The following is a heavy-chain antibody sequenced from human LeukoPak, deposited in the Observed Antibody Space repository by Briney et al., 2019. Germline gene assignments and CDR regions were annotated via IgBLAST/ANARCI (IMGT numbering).Heavy chain of an antibody. Sequence: GGSLRLSCAASGFTFSSYSMNWVRQAPGKGLEWVSSISSSSSYIYYADSVKGRFTISRDNAKNSLYLQMNSLRDEDTAVYYCARLGYSYGGAYVGYWGQGNLVTVSS. CDR3: ARLGYSYGGAYVGY. D-gene: IGHD5-18*01. CDR1: GFTFSSYS. J-gene: IGHJ4*02. V-gene: IGHV3-21*01. CDR2: ISSSSSYI.